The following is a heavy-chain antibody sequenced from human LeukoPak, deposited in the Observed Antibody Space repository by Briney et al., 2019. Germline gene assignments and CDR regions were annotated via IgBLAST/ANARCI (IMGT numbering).Heavy chain of an antibody. CDR2: IYYSGNT. Sequence: PETLSLTCSVSGGSISSSSYYWGWIRQPPGKGLEWIGSIYYSGNTYNNPSLKSRVTVSVDTSKNQFSLKLSSVIEADTAVYYCARAYAGYASRFDYWGQGILVTVSS. CDR1: GGSISSSSYY. V-gene: IGHV4-39*07. J-gene: IGHJ4*02. D-gene: IGHD1-1*01. CDR3: ARAYAGYASRFDY.